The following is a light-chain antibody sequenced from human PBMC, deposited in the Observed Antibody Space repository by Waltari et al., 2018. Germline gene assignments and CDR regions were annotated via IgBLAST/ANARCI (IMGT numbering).Light chain of an antibody. Sequence: DIQMTQSPSSLSASVGDRVTITCRASQGIRNGLGWYQQKPGRAPKCLIYDAFNLQSGVPSRFSGSGSGTEFTLTISSLQPEDFATYYCLQHNTYPWTFGQGTKVEVK. V-gene: IGKV1-17*01. CDR3: LQHNTYPWT. CDR2: DAF. CDR1: QGIRNG. J-gene: IGKJ1*01.